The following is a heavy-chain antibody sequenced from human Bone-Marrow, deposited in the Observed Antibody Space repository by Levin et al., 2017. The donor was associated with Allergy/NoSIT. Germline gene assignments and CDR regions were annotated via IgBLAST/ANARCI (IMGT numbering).Heavy chain of an antibody. CDR1: GFTFDDYA. Sequence: GGSLRLSCAASGFTFDDYAMHWVRQAPGKGLEWVSGISWNSGSIGYADSVKGRFTISRDNAKNSLYLQMNSLRAEDTALYYCAKDLTRRSHSSSLSLDYWGQGTLVTVSS. CDR2: ISWNSGSI. J-gene: IGHJ4*02. D-gene: IGHD6-6*01. CDR3: AKDLTRRSHSSSLSLDY. V-gene: IGHV3-9*01.